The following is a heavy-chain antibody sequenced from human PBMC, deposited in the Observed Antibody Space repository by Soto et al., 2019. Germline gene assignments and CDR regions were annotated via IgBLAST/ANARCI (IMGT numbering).Heavy chain of an antibody. V-gene: IGHV3-53*01. D-gene: IGHD5-12*01. CDR3: HGYGY. J-gene: IGHJ4*02. Sequence: EVQVVESGGGLIQPGRSLRLSCEVSGFSVTANYMSWFRQAPGKVLEWVSVIYSGGSIYYIDSVKGRFSISRDISKNTLNRQMNNLRAEDTAVYYCHGYGYWGQGRLVTVSS. CDR1: GFSVTANY. CDR2: IYSGGSI.